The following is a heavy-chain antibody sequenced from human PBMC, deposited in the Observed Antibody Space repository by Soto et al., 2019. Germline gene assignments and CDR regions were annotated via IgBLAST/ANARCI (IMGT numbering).Heavy chain of an antibody. Sequence: GGSLRLSCAASGFTFSSYTMSWVRQAPGKGLEWLSGVSGTGTRTYYADSVKARFTISRGNSESTLPLQMNSLRDEDTAVYDSAKDPNTDLLGGFEFGGQGTMVTVSS. J-gene: IGHJ3*01. CDR3: AKDPNTDLLGGFEF. CDR1: GFTFSSYT. CDR2: VSGTGTRT. D-gene: IGHD2-15*01. V-gene: IGHV3-23*01.